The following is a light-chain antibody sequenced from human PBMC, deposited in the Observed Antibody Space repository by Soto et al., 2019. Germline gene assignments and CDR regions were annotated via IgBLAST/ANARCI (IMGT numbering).Light chain of an antibody. CDR2: SSF. CDR3: AAWDDSLDEYV. CDR1: ASNIGSKA. J-gene: IGLJ1*01. V-gene: IGLV1-44*01. Sequence: QSVLTQPPSASGTPGQRVSISCSGSASNIGSKAVNWYQQLPGAAPKLLIYSSFQRPSGVPARFSASQSGTSASLAITGLQSEDEADYYCAAWDDSLDEYVFGTGTKVTVL.